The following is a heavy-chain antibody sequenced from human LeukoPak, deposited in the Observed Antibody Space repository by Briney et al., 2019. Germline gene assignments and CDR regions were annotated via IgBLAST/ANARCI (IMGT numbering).Heavy chain of an antibody. Sequence: GRSLRLSCAASGFTFDDYTMHWVRQAPGKGLEWVSGISWNSGSIGYAGSVKGRFTISRDNAKKSLNLQMNSLRAEHTALYYCATTWNLRCQNFFYYWGQGTLVTVSS. CDR2: ISWNSGSI. CDR3: ATTWNLRCQNFFYY. J-gene: IGHJ4*02. CDR1: GFTFDDYT. V-gene: IGHV3-9*01. D-gene: IGHD1-1*01.